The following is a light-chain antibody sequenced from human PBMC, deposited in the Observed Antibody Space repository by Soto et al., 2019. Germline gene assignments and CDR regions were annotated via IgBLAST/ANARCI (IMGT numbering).Light chain of an antibody. J-gene: IGLJ1*01. CDR3: SSFTSTSTRL. CDR2: EVT. V-gene: IGLV2-14*01. CDR1: SSDIGSYDY. Sequence: QSVLTQPASVSGSPGQSITISCTVTSSDIGSYDYVSWYQQHPGKAPNFIIYEVTDRPSGVSNRFSGSKSGNTASLTISGLQAEDEADYYCSSFTSTSTRLFGSGTKVTVL.